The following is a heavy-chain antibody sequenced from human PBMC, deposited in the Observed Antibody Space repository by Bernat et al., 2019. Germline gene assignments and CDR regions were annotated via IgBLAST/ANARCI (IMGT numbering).Heavy chain of an antibody. V-gene: IGHV3-43*02. J-gene: IGHJ4*02. D-gene: IGHD2-2*01. CDR1: GFTFDDYA. CDR2: ISGDGGST. Sequence: EVQLVESGGGVVQPGGSLRLSCAASGFTFDDYAMHWVRQAPGKGLEWVSLISGDGGSTYYADSVKGRFTSSRDNSKNSLYLQMNSLRTEDTALYYCAKDTDEGEVVAALLFDYWGQGTLVTVSS. CDR3: AKDTDEGEVVAALLFDY.